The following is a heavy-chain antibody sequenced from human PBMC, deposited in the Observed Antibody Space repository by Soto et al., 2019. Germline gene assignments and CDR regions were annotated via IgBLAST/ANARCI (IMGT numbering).Heavy chain of an antibody. J-gene: IGHJ5*02. V-gene: IGHV1-69*13. D-gene: IGHD2-21*02. CDR3: ARGFRGGDADWFDP. CDR1: GGTYSSYT. CDR2: IIGIFGKT. Sequence: SVKVSCKASGGTYSSYTFSWVRQAPGQGLQWMGGIIGIFGKTDYAQKFQGRLTIAADASTSTVYMELSSLSSEDTAVYYCARGFRGGDADWFDPWGQGTLVTVSS.